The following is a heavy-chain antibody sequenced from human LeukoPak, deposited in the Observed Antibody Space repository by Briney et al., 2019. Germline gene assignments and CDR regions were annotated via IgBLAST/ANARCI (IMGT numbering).Heavy chain of an antibody. CDR2: INPDSGGT. D-gene: IGHD3-10*01. Sequence: ASVKVSCKVSGYTFTGYYLHWLRQAPGQGLEWMGRINPDSGGTNYAQKFQGRVTMIRDTSINTAYMDLSSLRSDDTAVYYCARGPSGSDYWGQGTLVTVSS. V-gene: IGHV1-2*06. CDR1: GYTFTGYY. CDR3: ARGPSGSDY. J-gene: IGHJ4*02.